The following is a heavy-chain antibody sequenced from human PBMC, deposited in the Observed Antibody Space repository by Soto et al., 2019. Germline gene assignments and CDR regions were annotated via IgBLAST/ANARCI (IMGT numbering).Heavy chain of an antibody. CDR1: GFTFSSYG. D-gene: IGHD1-26*01. J-gene: IGHJ4*02. V-gene: IGHV3-30*18. CDR2: ISYGGSNK. CDR3: AKDGRVY. Sequence: GGSLRLSCAASGFTFSSYGMHWVRQAPGKGLECVAVISYGGSNKYYADSVKGRFTISRDNSKNTLYLQMNSLRAEDTAVYYCAKDGRVYWGQGTLVTVSS.